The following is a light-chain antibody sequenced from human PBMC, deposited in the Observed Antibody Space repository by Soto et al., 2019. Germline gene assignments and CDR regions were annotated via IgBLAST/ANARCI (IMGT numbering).Light chain of an antibody. J-gene: IGKJ1*01. CDR3: QQYYGTPRM. Sequence: DIVRTQSPDSLTVSMGERATINCKSSQSVIYSSNNKNYLAWYQQKPGQPPKLLIYWASTRESGVPDRFSGSGSGTDFTLTISSLQAEDVAVYYCQQYYGTPRMFGQGTKVEIK. CDR2: WAS. CDR1: QSVIYSSNNKNY. V-gene: IGKV4-1*01.